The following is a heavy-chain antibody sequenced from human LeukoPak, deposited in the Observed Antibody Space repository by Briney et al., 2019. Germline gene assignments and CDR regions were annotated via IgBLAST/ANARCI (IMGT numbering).Heavy chain of an antibody. Sequence: SVKVSCKASGGTFTSYAISWVRQAPGQGLEWMGGIIPIFGTANYAQKFQGRVTITADESTSTAYMELSSRRYEDTAVYYCARVRYYYTSFEAFDIWGQGTMVTVSS. J-gene: IGHJ3*02. CDR2: IIPIFGTA. V-gene: IGHV1-69*13. D-gene: IGHD3-10*01. CDR1: GGTFTSYA. CDR3: ARVRYYYTSFEAFDI.